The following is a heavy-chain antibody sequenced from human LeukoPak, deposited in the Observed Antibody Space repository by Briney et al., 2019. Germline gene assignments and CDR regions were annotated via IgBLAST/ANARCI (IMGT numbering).Heavy chain of an antibody. CDR1: GFTFSSYG. J-gene: IGHJ6*03. CDR3: AKGAYQYCNSTSCLTSYYYYYMDV. V-gene: IGHV3-33*06. D-gene: IGHD2-2*01. Sequence: PGGSLRLSCAASGFTFSSYGMHWVRQAPGKGLEWVAVIWYDGSNKYYADSVKGRFTISRDDSKNTLYLQMNSLRAEDTAVYYCAKGAYQYCNSTSCLTSYYYYYMDVWGKGTTDTVSS. CDR2: IWYDGSNK.